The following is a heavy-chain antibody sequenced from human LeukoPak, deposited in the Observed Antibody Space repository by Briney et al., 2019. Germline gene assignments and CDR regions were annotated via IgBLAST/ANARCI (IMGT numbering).Heavy chain of an antibody. CDR1: GSSISSSSYY. D-gene: IGHD1-26*01. CDR2: IYYSGST. J-gene: IGHJ5*02. Sequence: SETLSLTCTVSGSSISSSSYYWGWIRQPPGKGLEWIGSIYYSGSTYYNPSLKSRVTISVDTSKNQFSLKLSSVTAADTAVYYCARRAGSGSYWRWFDPWGQGTLVTVSS. V-gene: IGHV4-39*01. CDR3: ARRAGSGSYWRWFDP.